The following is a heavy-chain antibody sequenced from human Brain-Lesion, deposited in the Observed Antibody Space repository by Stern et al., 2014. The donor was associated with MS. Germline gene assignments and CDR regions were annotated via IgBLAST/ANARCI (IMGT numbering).Heavy chain of an antibody. J-gene: IGHJ2*01. V-gene: IGHV4-31*03. CDR2: VYYSGSI. Sequence: VQLLESGPGLVKPLQTLSLTCTVSGGSVSSGGYFWNWIRQHPGKGLEWIGHVYYSGSIAYNPSLKRRVTLSVDTSTNQFPLRLRSVTAADTAVYYCARTPALWYFDLWGRGPLAVVSS. CDR1: GGSVSSGGYF. CDR3: ARTPALWYFDL. D-gene: IGHD3-3*02.